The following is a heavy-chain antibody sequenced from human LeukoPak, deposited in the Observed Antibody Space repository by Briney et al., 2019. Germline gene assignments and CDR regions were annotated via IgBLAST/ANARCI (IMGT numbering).Heavy chain of an antibody. J-gene: IGHJ3*02. CDR3: ARDSKWELLQLSSAFDI. CDR1: GYTFTSYG. D-gene: IGHD1-26*01. CDR2: ISAYNGNT. Sequence: ASVTVSCKASGYTFTSYGISWVRQAPGQGLEWMGWISAYNGNTNYAQKLQGRVTMTTDTSTSTAYMELRSLRSDDTAVYYCARDSKWELLQLSSAFDIWGQGTMVTVSS. V-gene: IGHV1-18*01.